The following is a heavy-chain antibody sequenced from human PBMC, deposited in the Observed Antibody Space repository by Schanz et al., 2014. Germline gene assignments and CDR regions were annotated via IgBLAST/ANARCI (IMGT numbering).Heavy chain of an antibody. J-gene: IGHJ4*02. D-gene: IGHD6-13*01. CDR2: MSYNGNT. V-gene: IGHV1-18*01. Sequence: QVQMVQSGAEVKKPGASVKVSCKASGYPFSNYGISWLRQAPGQGFEWMAWMSYNGNTKYAQSLQGRVTVTRDTSTSASYMELSSLRSEDTAVYYCARDGEAAAGCDYWGQGTLVTVSS. CDR1: GYPFSNYG. CDR3: ARDGEAAAGCDY.